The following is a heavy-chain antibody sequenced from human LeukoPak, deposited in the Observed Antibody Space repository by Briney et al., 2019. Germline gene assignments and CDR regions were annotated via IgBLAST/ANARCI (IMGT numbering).Heavy chain of an antibody. J-gene: IGHJ4*02. Sequence: GGSLRLSCAASRFTFSTYAMSWVRQAPGKGLEWVSTISGSGGSTYYADSVKGRFTISRDNSKNTLYLQMNSLRAEDTAVYYCAKDSRHRIVGTTTFLDYWGQGTLVTVSS. CDR3: AKDSRHRIVGTTTFLDY. V-gene: IGHV3-23*01. CDR2: ISGSGGST. CDR1: RFTFSTYA. D-gene: IGHD1-26*01.